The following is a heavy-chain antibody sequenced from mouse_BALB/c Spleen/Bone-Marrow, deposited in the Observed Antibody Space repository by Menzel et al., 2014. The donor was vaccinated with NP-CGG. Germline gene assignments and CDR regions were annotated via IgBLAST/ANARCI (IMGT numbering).Heavy chain of an antibody. CDR2: IDPANGNT. J-gene: IGHJ3*01. CDR1: GFNIKDTY. D-gene: IGHD2-1*01. CDR3: ARNGNYGAWFAY. V-gene: IGHV14-3*02. Sequence: EVQLQQSGAELVKPGASVKLSCTASGFNIKDTYMHWVKQRPEQGLEWIGRIDPANGNTKYDPKFQGKATITADTSSNTAYLQLSSLTSEDTAVYYCARNGNYGAWFAYWGQGTLFTVSA.